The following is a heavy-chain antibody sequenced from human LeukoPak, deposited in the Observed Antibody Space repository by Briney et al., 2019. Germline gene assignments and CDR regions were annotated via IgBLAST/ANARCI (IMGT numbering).Heavy chain of an antibody. CDR2: IYYSGTT. CDR3: ARASRYCSSTSCYFSDFEI. CDR1: GGSISSISYY. V-gene: IGHV4-39*07. Sequence: PSETLSLTCSVSGGSISSISYYWGWIRQPPGKGLEWIGSIYYSGTTYYDSSLKSRVTITVDTSKNHFSLRLTTVTAADTAVYYCARASRYCSSTSCYFSDFEIWGQGTMVTVSS. J-gene: IGHJ3*02. D-gene: IGHD2-2*01.